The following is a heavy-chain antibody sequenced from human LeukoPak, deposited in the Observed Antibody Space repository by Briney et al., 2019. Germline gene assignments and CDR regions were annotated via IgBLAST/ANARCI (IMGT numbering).Heavy chain of an antibody. V-gene: IGHV1-69*13. CDR3: ARVLNTIPPRYGMDV. J-gene: IGHJ6*02. D-gene: IGHD3-10*01. Sequence: ASVKVSCKASGGTFSSYAISWVRQAPGQGLEWMGGIIPIFGTANYAQKFQGRVTITADESTSTAYMELSSLRSEDTAVYYCARVLNTIPPRYGMDVWGQGTTVTVSS. CDR2: IIPIFGTA. CDR1: GGTFSSYA.